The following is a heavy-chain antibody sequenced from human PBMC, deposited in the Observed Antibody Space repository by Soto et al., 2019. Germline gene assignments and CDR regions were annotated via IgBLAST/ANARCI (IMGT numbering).Heavy chain of an antibody. CDR2: ISSSGGST. V-gene: IGHV3-23*01. CDR1: GFTFSSFP. CDR3: AKGVAYCSGGSRYRELDS. J-gene: IGHJ4*02. D-gene: IGHD2-15*01. Sequence: EVQLLESGGGLVQPGGSLRVSCAASGFTFSSFPMSWVRQGPAKGLEWVSTISSSGGSTYYADSVKGRFTISRDNSKNTLYLQMNGLRADDTAVYYCAKGVAYCSGGSRYRELDSWGQGTLVTVSS.